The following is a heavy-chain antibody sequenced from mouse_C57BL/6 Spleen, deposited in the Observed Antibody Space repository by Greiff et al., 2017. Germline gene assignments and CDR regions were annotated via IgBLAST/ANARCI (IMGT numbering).Heavy chain of an antibody. D-gene: IGHD4-1*01. Sequence: EVKLVESGGGLVKPGGSLKLSCAASGFTFSSYALSWVRQTPEKRLEWVATISDGGSYTYYPDNVKGRLTISRDNAKNNLYLQMSHLKSEDTAMYYCARGTGTDYFDYWGQGTTLTVSS. CDR3: ARGTGTDYFDY. CDR1: GFTFSSYA. V-gene: IGHV5-4*03. CDR2: ISDGGSYT. J-gene: IGHJ2*01.